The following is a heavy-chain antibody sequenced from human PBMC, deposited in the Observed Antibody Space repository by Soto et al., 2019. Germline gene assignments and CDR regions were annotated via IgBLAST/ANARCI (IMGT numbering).Heavy chain of an antibody. Sequence: QVQLVQSGAEVKKPGASVKVSCKASGYTFSDYYINWVRQAPGQGLEWMGWINPKNGGTKYAQKFQGRVTVTRDTSIRIAYMELSRLRHDDTAVYYCARGGNSSYYYEWGQGTLVTVSS. CDR1: GYTFSDYY. CDR3: ARGGNSSYYYE. V-gene: IGHV1-2*02. CDR2: INPKNGGT. D-gene: IGHD3-16*01. J-gene: IGHJ4*02.